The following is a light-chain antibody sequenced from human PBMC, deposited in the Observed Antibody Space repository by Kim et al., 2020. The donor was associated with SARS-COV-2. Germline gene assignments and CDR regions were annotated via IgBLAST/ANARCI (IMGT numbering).Light chain of an antibody. V-gene: IGLV1-40*01. Sequence: QPVLTQPPSVSGAPGERVTISCTGSSSNFGAGYDVHWYQQLPGTAPKLLIFGNTKRPSGVPDRISGSKSGTSASLAITGLQAEDEADYYCQSFDSSLSGPVFGGGTQLTVL. CDR3: QSFDSSLSGPV. J-gene: IGLJ3*02. CDR2: GNT. CDR1: SSNFGAGYD.